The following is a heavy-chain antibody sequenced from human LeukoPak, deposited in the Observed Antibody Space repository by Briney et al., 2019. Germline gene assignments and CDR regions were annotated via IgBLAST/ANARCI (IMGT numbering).Heavy chain of an antibody. CDR1: GGTFSSYA. V-gene: IGHV1-18*01. J-gene: IGHJ4*02. CDR3: AREAVAGTPHPFDY. D-gene: IGHD6-19*01. Sequence: ASVKVSCKASGGTFSSYAFSWVRQAPGQGLEWMGWISAYNGNTNYAQKLQGRVTMTTDTSTSTAYMELRSLRSDDTAVYYCAREAVAGTPHPFDYWGQGTLVTVSS. CDR2: ISAYNGNT.